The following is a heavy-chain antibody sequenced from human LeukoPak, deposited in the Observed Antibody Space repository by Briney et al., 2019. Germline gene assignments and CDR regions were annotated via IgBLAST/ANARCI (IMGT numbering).Heavy chain of an antibody. J-gene: IGHJ4*02. CDR2: TRNKANSYIT. Sequence: GGALRLSCAASVFTFSDHYMDWVREALGKGVEWGGRTRNKANSYITEYAACVEGRFTISRDNSNNSLYLQMNSLKAEDTAVYYCARLWGFGESANDYWGQGTLVTVSS. V-gene: IGHV3-72*01. D-gene: IGHD3-10*01. CDR3: ARLWGFGESANDY. CDR1: VFTFSDHY.